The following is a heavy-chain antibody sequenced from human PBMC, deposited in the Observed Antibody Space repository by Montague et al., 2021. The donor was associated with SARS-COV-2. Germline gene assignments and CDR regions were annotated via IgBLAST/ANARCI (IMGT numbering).Heavy chain of an antibody. V-gene: IGHV4-34*01. CDR1: DGSFSDFY. D-gene: IGHD1-26*01. CDR2: INHSGTT. J-gene: IGHJ6*03. Sequence: SETLSLTCAVFDGSFSDFYWSWIRQPPGKGLEWIGEINHSGTTYYNPSLKSRVTISVDTSKNQFSLKLNSVTAADAAVYYCASGADNGSGYLDVWGKGTTVTVSS. CDR3: ASGADNGSGYLDV.